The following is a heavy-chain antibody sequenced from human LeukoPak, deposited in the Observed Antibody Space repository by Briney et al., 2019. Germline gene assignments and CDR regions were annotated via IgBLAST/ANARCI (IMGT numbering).Heavy chain of an antibody. CDR3: ASGVFGAQPDY. J-gene: IGHJ4*02. D-gene: IGHD3-16*01. CDR1: GFTVSSNY. CDR2: IYSGGST. V-gene: IGHV3-53*01. Sequence: GGSLRLSCAASGFTVSSNYMSWVRQAPGKGLEWVSVIYSGGSTYYADSVKGRFTISRDNSKNTLYLQMNNLRAEDTAVYYCASGVFGAQPDYWGQGTLVTVSS.